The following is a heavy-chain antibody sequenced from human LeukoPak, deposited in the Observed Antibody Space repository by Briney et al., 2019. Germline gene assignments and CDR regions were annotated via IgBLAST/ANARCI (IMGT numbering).Heavy chain of an antibody. CDR1: GFTFSSYG. CDR3: ARGSGYLETFDY. D-gene: IGHD3-22*01. Sequence: GGSLRLSCAASGFTFSSYGMSWVRQAPGKGLEWVSAISGSGGNTYYADSVKGRFTISRDNSKNTLYLQMNSLRAEDTAVYNCARGSGYLETFDYWGQGTLVTVSS. CDR2: ISGSGGNT. V-gene: IGHV3-23*01. J-gene: IGHJ4*02.